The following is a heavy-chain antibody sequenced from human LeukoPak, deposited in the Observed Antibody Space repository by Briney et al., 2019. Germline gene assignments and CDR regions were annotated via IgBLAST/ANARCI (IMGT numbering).Heavy chain of an antibody. CDR2: ISQSEGA. Sequence: SETLSLTCAVYGGSFSGRYWTWIRQSPGKGLEWIGEISQSEGANYNPSLKSRVTVSVDTSRSHFSLQLISVTAADTAVYYWARDSQDSSGQFDYWGQGTLVTVSS. D-gene: IGHD3-22*01. CDR3: ARDSQDSSGQFDY. CDR1: GGSFSGRY. J-gene: IGHJ4*02. V-gene: IGHV4-34*01.